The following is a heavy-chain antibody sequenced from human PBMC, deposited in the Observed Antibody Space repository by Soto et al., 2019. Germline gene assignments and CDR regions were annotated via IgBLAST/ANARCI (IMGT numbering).Heavy chain of an antibody. CDR1: GFILSNYA. CDR3: ARDARVAGTYYYYYMDF. J-gene: IGHJ6*03. D-gene: IGHD3-3*01. V-gene: IGHV3-64*07. Sequence: EVQLLESGGGLVQPGGSLRLSCAASGFILSNYAMHWVRQGPGRGLEYLASIRSSGSGTHYADSVKGRFTIARDNSKNTLDLQMGSLRTDDTALYHCARDARVAGTYYYYYMDFWGKGTTVTVSS. CDR2: IRSSGSGT.